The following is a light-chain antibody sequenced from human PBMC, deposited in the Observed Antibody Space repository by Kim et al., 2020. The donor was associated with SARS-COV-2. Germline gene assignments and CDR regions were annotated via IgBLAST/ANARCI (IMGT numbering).Light chain of an antibody. J-gene: IGKJ1*01. Sequence: EIVMTQSPATLSVSPGERVTLSCWASQSVSSNLAWYQQKPGQPPRLLIYGTSTRATGIPARFSGSGSGTEFTLIISSLQSEDFAVYFCHQYNNWPPGTLGQGTKVDIK. CDR2: GTS. V-gene: IGKV3-15*01. CDR1: QSVSSN. CDR3: HQYNNWPPGT.